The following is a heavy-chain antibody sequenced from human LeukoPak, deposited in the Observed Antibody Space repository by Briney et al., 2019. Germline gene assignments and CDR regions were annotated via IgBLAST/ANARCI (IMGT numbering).Heavy chain of an antibody. CDR1: GFTFRNHW. CDR2: ISGTSGTQ. J-gene: IGHJ3*02. D-gene: IGHD2-15*01. CDR3: ARVKYCSAGSCYAAFDI. Sequence: GGSLRLSCAASGFTFRNHWMHWVRQAPGKGLEWVSGISGTSGTQYYADSVKGRFTISRDNSKNTLYLQMNSLRAEDTAVYYCARVKYCSAGSCYAAFDIWGQGIMVTVSS. V-gene: IGHV3-23*01.